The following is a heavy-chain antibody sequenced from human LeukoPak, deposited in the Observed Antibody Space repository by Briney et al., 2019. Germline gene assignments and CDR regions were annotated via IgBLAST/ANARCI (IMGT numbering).Heavy chain of an antibody. CDR3: ARLGNSDSSGYYYY. D-gene: IGHD3-22*01. V-gene: IGHV5-51*01. CDR2: IYPGDSDT. CDR1: GYRFTSYW. Sequence: GASLKISFKGSGYRFTSYWIGWVRQMPGKGLEWMGIIYPGDSDTRYSPSFQGQVTISADKSISTAYLQWSSLKASDTAMYYCARLGNSDSSGYYYYWGQGTLVAVSS. J-gene: IGHJ4*02.